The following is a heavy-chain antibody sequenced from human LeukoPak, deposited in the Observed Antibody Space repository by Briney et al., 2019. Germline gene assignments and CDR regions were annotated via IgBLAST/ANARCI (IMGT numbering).Heavy chain of an antibody. CDR2: IYPGDSDT. Sequence: GESLKISCKGSGYSFTSYWIVWVRQMPGKGLEWMGIIYPGDSDTRYTPSFQGQVTISADKSISTAYLQWSSLKSSDTAMYYCARRADTAKTFDYWGQGTLVTASS. J-gene: IGHJ4*02. D-gene: IGHD5-18*01. CDR3: ARRADTAKTFDY. V-gene: IGHV5-51*01. CDR1: GYSFTSYW.